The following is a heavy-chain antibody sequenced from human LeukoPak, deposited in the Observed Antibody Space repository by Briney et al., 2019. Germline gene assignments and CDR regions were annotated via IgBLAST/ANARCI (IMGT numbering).Heavy chain of an antibody. V-gene: IGHV1-18*01. J-gene: IGHJ5*02. CDR3: AREDDYGDTDSWFDP. D-gene: IGHD4-17*01. CDR1: GYTFTSYG. Sequence: ASVKGSCKASGYTFTSYGISWVRQAPGQGLEWMGWISAYNGNTNYAQKLQGRVTMTTDTSTSTAYMELRSLRSDDTAVYYCAREDDYGDTDSWFDPWGQGTLVTVSS. CDR2: ISAYNGNT.